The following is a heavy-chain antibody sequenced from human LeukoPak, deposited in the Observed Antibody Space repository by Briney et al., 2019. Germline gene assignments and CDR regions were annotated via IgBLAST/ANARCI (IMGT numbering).Heavy chain of an antibody. CDR1: GGSISSGGYY. Sequence: SETLSLTCTISGGSISSGGYYWSWIRQHPGKGLEWIGYIYYSGSTYYNPSLKSRVTISVDTSKNQFSLKLSSVTAADTAVYYCARLDQLLLGTAYYFDYWGQGTLVTVSS. D-gene: IGHD2-2*01. CDR3: ARLDQLLLGTAYYFDY. CDR2: IYYSGST. V-gene: IGHV4-31*03. J-gene: IGHJ4*02.